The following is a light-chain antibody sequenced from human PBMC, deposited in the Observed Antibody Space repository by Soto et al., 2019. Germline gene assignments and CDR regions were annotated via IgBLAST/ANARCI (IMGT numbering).Light chain of an antibody. CDR3: GTWDSSLSGLV. V-gene: IGLV1-51*01. CDR1: SSNIGNNY. J-gene: IGLJ3*02. Sequence: QSVLTQPPSVSAAPGQKVTISCSGSSSNIGNNYVSWYQQLPGTAPKVLIYDNNKRPSGIPDRFSGSKSGTSATLGITGLQTGDEADYYCGTWDSSLSGLVFGGGTKLTVL. CDR2: DNN.